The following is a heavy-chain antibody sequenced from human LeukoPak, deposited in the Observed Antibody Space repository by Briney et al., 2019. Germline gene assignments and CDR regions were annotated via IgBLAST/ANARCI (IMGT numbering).Heavy chain of an antibody. CDR1: GGSISSGSYY. J-gene: IGHJ5*02. D-gene: IGHD3-10*01. V-gene: IGHV4-61*02. Sequence: SETLSLTCTVSGGSISSGSYYWSWIRQPAGKGLEWIGRIYSSGSTNYNPSLKSRVTISLDTSKNQFSLKLRSVTAADTAVYYCARGPRFGELLWHWFDPWGQGTLVTVSS. CDR3: ARGPRFGELLWHWFDP. CDR2: IYSSGST.